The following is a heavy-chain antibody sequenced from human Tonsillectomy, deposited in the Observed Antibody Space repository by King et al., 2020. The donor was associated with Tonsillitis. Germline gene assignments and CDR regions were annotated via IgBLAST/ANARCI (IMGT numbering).Heavy chain of an antibody. CDR2: ISSDGSKK. J-gene: IGHJ4*02. CDR1: GFTFSSYG. CDR3: AKARQWLVHFDY. V-gene: IGHV3-30*18. D-gene: IGHD6-19*01. Sequence: QVQLVESGGGVVQPGRSLRLSCAASGFTFSSYGIHWVRQAPGKGLEWVAVISSDGSKKYYADSVRGRFTISRDNSKNTLYLQMNSLRADDTAVYYCAKARQWLVHFDYWVQGTLVTVSS.